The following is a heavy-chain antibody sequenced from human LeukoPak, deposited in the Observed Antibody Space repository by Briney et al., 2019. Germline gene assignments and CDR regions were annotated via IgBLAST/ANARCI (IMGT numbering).Heavy chain of an antibody. CDR3: ARLHPGIAAAGKEGFDY. D-gene: IGHD6-13*01. J-gene: IGHJ4*02. CDR1: GYTFTGYY. Sequence: GASVKVSCKASGYTFTGYYMHWVRQAPGQGLEWMGWINPNSGSTNYAQKFQGRVTMTRDTSISTAYMELSRLRSDDTAVYYCARLHPGIAAAGKEGFDYWGQGTLVTVSS. CDR2: INPNSGST. V-gene: IGHV1-2*02.